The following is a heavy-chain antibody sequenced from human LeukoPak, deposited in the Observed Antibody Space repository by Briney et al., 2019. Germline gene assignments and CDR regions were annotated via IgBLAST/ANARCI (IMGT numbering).Heavy chain of an antibody. CDR2: IYYSGST. CDR3: ARDYDSSGYVDY. V-gene: IGHV4-39*07. J-gene: IGHJ4*02. CDR1: GGSISSSSYY. D-gene: IGHD3-22*01. Sequence: SETLSLTCTVCGGSISSSSYYWGWIRQPPGKGLEWIGSIYYSGSTYYNPSLKSRVTISVDTSKNQFSLKLSSVTAADTAVYYCARDYDSSGYVDYWGQGTLVTVSS.